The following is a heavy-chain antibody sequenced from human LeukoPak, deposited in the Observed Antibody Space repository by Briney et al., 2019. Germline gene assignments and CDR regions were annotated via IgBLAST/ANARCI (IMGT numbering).Heavy chain of an antibody. D-gene: IGHD3-22*01. CDR1: GGSFSGYY. J-gene: IGHJ4*02. CDR3: ARVIGVGWHTSLYFDY. CDR2: INHSGST. Sequence: KPSETLSLTCAVYGGSFSGYYWSWIRQPPGKGLEWIGEINHSGSTNYNPSLKSRVTISVDTSKNQFSLKLSSVTAADTAVYYCARVIGVGWHTSLYFDYWGQGTLVTVSS. V-gene: IGHV4-34*01.